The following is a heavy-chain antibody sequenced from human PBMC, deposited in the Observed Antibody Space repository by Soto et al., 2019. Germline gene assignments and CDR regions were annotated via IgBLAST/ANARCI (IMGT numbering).Heavy chain of an antibody. CDR1: GGSVSSGDYY. J-gene: IGHJ6*02. V-gene: IGHV4-61*08. CDR3: ARATYCVGGACYAGRKGFDV. Sequence: QVQLQESGPGLVKPSETPSLTCTVSGGSVSSGDYYWNWIRQAPGKGLEWIGYIFYSGSTNYNSSLKSRVTISVDTSKNEFSLKLTSVTAADTAVYYCARATYCVGGACYAGRKGFDVWGQGTTVTVSS. D-gene: IGHD2-21*02. CDR2: IFYSGST.